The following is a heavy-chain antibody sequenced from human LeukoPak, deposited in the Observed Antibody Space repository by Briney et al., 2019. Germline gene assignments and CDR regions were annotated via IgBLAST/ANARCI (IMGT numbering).Heavy chain of an antibody. Sequence: GGSLRLSCAASGFIFSNYAMSWVRQAPGKGPEWVSGISGGGGGTYYADSVKGRFTISRDNAKNSLYLQMNSLRAEDTAVYYCATERSRVIWDFDYWGPGTLVTASS. CDR2: ISGGGGGT. J-gene: IGHJ4*02. CDR3: ATERSRVIWDFDY. V-gene: IGHV3-23*01. D-gene: IGHD2-21*01. CDR1: GFIFSNYA.